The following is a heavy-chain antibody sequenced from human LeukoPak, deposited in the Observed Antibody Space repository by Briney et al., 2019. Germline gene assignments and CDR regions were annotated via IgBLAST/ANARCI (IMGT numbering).Heavy chain of an antibody. CDR2: FSVSDKTT. Sequence: PGGTLRLSCAASGFTFSSYAMSWVRQAPGKGLEWASGFSVSDKTTYYADSVKGRFTISRDNSKNTLYLQINSLRAEDTAVYYSAKDPSVYYGDYIIRWGQGTLVIVSS. CDR1: GFTFSSYA. V-gene: IGHV3-23*01. CDR3: AKDPSVYYGDYIIR. J-gene: IGHJ4*02. D-gene: IGHD4-17*01.